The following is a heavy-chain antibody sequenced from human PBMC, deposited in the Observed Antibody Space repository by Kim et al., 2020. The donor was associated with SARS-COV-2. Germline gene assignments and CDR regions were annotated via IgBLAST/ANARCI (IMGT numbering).Heavy chain of an antibody. V-gene: IGHV4-39*07. J-gene: IGHJ6*02. CDR3: VSYGSSYHGMDV. Sequence: SETLSLTCTVSGGAVISTSYYWGWIRQPPGKGLEWIGSLSYSGSTHYNPSLTSRVTMSVDTSENQFSLKLTSVTAADTAVYYCVSYGSSYHGMDVWGQGTTVAVSS. CDR2: LSYSGST. CDR1: GGAVISTSYY. D-gene: IGHD3-10*01.